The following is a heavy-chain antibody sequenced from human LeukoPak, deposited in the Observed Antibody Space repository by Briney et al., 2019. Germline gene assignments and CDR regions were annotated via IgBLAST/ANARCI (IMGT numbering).Heavy chain of an antibody. CDR1: GGSFSGYY. V-gene: IGHV4-34*01. CDR2: INHSGST. D-gene: IGHD5-18*01. Sequence: SGTLSLTCAVYGGSFSGYYWSWIRQPPGKGLEWIGEINHSGSTNYNPSLKSRVTISVDTSKNQFSLKLSSVTAADTAVYYCARATVDTVDYWGQGTLVTVSS. CDR3: ARATVDTVDY. J-gene: IGHJ4*02.